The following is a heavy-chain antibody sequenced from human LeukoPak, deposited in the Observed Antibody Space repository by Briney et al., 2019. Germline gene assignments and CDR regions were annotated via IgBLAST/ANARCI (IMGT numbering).Heavy chain of an antibody. D-gene: IGHD3-22*01. J-gene: IGHJ3*02. V-gene: IGHV1-69*04. Sequence: SVKVSCKASGGTFSSYALSWVRQAPGQGLEWMGRIIPILGIANYAQKFQGRVTITADKSTSTAYMELSSLRSEDTAVYYCARDYYYDSSGYYTTRNDAFDIWGQGTMVTAPS. CDR1: GGTFSSYA. CDR2: IIPILGIA. CDR3: ARDYYYDSSGYYTTRNDAFDI.